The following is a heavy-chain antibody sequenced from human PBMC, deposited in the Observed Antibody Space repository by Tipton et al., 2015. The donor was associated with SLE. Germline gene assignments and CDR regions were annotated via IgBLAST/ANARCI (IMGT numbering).Heavy chain of an antibody. D-gene: IGHD3-22*01. Sequence: TLSLTCAVSGYSISSGYYWGWIRQPPGKGLEWIGSIYHSGSTYYNPSLKSRVTISVDTSKNQFSLKLSSVTAADTAVYYCARGHYYDSSGYPGAFDIWGQGTMVTVSS. CDR2: IYHSGST. CDR3: ARGHYYDSSGYPGAFDI. J-gene: IGHJ3*02. CDR1: GYSISSGYY. V-gene: IGHV4-38-2*01.